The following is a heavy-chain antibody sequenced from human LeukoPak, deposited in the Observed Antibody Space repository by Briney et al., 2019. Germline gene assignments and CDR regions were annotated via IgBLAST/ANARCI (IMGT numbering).Heavy chain of an antibody. V-gene: IGHV3-23*01. CDR3: AKDSPQYCGGDCYSDY. Sequence: AGGSLRLSCEASGFTFNTYSMNWARQAPGKGLEWVSAISGSGGSTNYADSVKGRFTISRDNSKNTLYLQMNSLRAEDTAVYYCAKDSPQYCGGDCYSDYWGQGTLVTVSS. J-gene: IGHJ4*02. D-gene: IGHD2-21*02. CDR2: ISGSGGST. CDR1: GFTFNTYS.